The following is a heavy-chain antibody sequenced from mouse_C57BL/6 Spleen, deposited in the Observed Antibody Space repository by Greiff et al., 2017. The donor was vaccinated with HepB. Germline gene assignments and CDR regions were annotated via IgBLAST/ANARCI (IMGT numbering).Heavy chain of an antibody. D-gene: IGHD1-1*01. CDR2: ISSGSSTI. Sequence: EVKVVESGGGLVKPGGSLKLSCAASGFTFSDYGMHWVRQAPEKGLEWVAYISSGSSTIYYADTVKGRFTISRDNAKNTLFLQMTSLRSEDTAMYYCARGGTTVVARYFDVWGTGTTVTVSS. J-gene: IGHJ1*03. V-gene: IGHV5-17*01. CDR1: GFTFSDYG. CDR3: ARGGTTVVARYFDV.